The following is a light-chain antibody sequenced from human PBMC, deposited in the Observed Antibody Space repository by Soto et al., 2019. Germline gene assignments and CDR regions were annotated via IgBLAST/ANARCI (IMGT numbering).Light chain of an antibody. J-gene: IGLJ1*01. Sequence: QPALKQPASVYRADGQWRTIFCTGTSSVVGAYDFVSWYQQHPDKAPKVMFYEVSNRPSGVSNRFSGSKSVNTATLTFSGLQAEDKTDYYCSSCTSRSSRVFGTGTKVIVL. CDR2: EVS. CDR1: SSVVGAYDF. V-gene: IGLV2-14*03. CDR3: SSCTSRSSRV.